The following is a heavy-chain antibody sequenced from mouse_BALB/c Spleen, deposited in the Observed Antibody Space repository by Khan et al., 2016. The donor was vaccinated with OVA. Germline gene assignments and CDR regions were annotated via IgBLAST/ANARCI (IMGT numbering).Heavy chain of an antibody. CDR2: INPHIGEA. D-gene: IGHD1-1*01. J-gene: IGHJ2*01. CDR1: GYSFTGYF. CDR3: ARKNGGGFDY. Sequence: VQLKQSGPELVKPGASVKISCTASGYSFTGYFMNWVMQSHGKSLEWIGRINPHIGEAFYNQKFKGKATLTVDQSSSTAYMELRSLASEDSADDYCARKNGGGFDYWGQGTTLTVSS. V-gene: IGHV1-20*02.